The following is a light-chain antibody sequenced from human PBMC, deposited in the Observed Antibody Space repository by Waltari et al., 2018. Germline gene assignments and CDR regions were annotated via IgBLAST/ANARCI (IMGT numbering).Light chain of an antibody. CDR1: SSAVGGYNY. V-gene: IGLV2-8*01. Sequence: QSALTQPPSASGSPGQSVAISCTGPSSAVGGYNYVSWYQQHPGKAPKLIIYEVSKRPSGVPDRFSGSKSGNTASLTVSGLQADDEADFYCSSYAGSNDPVVFGGGTKLTVL. CDR2: EVS. CDR3: SSYAGSNDPVV. J-gene: IGLJ2*01.